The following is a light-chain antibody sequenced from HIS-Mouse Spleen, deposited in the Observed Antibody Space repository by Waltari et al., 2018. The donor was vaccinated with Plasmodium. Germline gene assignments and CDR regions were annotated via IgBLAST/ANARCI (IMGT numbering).Light chain of an antibody. V-gene: IGLV3-1*01. Sequence: SYELTQPPSVSVSPGQTASITCSGDKLGEKYACWYKQKQGQSPVLGIYQDSKRPSGIPERFSGSNSGNTATLTISGTQAMDEADYYCQAWDSSTVVFGGGTKLTVL. CDR1: KLGEKY. CDR2: QDS. J-gene: IGLJ2*01. CDR3: QAWDSSTVV.